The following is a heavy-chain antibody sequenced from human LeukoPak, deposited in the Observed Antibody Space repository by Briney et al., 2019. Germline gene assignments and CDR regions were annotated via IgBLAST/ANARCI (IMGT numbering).Heavy chain of an antibody. V-gene: IGHV3-48*01. CDR3: ARDRKYYDSSGSDAFDI. CDR1: GFTFSSYS. CDR2: ISSSSSTI. D-gene: IGHD3-22*01. Sequence: GGSLRLSCAASGFTFSSYSMNWVRQAPGKGLEWVSYISSSSSTIYYADSVKGRFTISRDNAKNSLYLQMNSLRVEDTAVYYCARDRKYYDSSGSDAFDIWGQGTMVTVSS. J-gene: IGHJ3*02.